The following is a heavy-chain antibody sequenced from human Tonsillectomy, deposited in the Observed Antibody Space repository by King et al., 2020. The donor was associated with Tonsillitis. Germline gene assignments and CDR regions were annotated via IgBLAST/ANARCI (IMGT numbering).Heavy chain of an antibody. Sequence: VQLVESGGGLVQPGGSLRLSCAASGFTFSSYAMSWVRQAPGKGLEWVSAISGSGGSTYYADSVKGRFTISRDNSKNTLYLQMNSLRAEDSAVYYFAKAHPYSGSLTYYFDYWGQGTLATVSS. J-gene: IGHJ4*02. CDR2: ISGSGGST. D-gene: IGHD1-26*01. CDR1: GFTFSSYA. V-gene: IGHV3-23*04. CDR3: AKAHPYSGSLTYYFDY.